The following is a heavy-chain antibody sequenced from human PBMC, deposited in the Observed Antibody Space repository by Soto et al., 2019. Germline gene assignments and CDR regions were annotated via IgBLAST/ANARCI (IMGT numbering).Heavy chain of an antibody. J-gene: IGHJ4*02. D-gene: IGHD6-13*01. Sequence: SETLSLTCTASGGSISSNYWTWIRQPPGKGLEWIGYVYNSGSTNYNPSLKSRVTISEETSKSQFSLKVNSMTAADTAVYYCARYRREAVAGYTLDNWGQGILVTVSS. CDR2: VYNSGST. CDR3: ARYRREAVAGYTLDN. CDR1: GGSISSNY. V-gene: IGHV4-59*01.